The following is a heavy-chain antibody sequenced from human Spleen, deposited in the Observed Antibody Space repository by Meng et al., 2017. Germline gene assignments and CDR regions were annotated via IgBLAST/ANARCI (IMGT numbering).Heavy chain of an antibody. Sequence: QVQLQQWGAGLVKPSQTLSLTCTVSGDSISSDYFWSWIRQPPGKGLGWIGYIYHGGSTDYNPSLRSRVTISVDTSKNQFPRKLSFVTAADTAVYYCKTYPAGGGGLGSWGQGTLVTVSS. J-gene: IGHJ5*02. CDR2: IYHGGST. CDR1: GDSISSDYF. V-gene: IGHV4-30-4*01. D-gene: IGHD3-16*01. CDR3: KTYPAGGGGLGS.